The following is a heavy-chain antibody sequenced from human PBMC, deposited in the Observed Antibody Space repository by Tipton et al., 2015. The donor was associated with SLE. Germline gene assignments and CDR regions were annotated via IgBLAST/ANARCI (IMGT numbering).Heavy chain of an antibody. J-gene: IGHJ6*03. V-gene: IGHV4-59*11. Sequence: TLSLTCTVSGGSISSHYWCWIRQSPGKGLEWIGYSYYTGSTYYNPSLKSRVTISIDTSKNQFSLTLTSVTAADTGVYYCARGVAIYWITYYDYYMDVWGKGTTVTVSS. CDR2: SYYTGST. CDR1: GGSISSHY. CDR3: ARGVAIYWITYYDYYMDV. D-gene: IGHD2-2*03.